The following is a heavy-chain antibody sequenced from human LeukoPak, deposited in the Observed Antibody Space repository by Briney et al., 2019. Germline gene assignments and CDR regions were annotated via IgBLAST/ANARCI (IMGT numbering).Heavy chain of an antibody. D-gene: IGHD5-24*01. V-gene: IGHV1-2*02. CDR2: INPNSGGT. CDR3: ARIRDGYNNAYDI. J-gene: IGHJ3*02. Sequence: ASVKVSCKASGYTFTGYYMHWVRQAPGQGLEWMGWINPNSGGTNYAQKFQGRVTMTRDTSISTAYMELSRLRSDDTAVYYCARIRDGYNNAYDIWGQGTMVTVPS. CDR1: GYTFTGYY.